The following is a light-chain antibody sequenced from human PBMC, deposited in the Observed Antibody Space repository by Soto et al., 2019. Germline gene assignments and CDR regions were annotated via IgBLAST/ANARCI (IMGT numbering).Light chain of an antibody. CDR2: GAS. Sequence: EIVMTQSPATLSVSPGERVTLSCRASQTVRRNLAWYQQKPGQAPRLLIHGASTRVTGIPARFSGSGSETEFTLTISSLQSEDFAVYYCHQYNDWWTFGQGTKV. J-gene: IGKJ1*01. V-gene: IGKV3-15*01. CDR3: HQYNDWWT. CDR1: QTVRRN.